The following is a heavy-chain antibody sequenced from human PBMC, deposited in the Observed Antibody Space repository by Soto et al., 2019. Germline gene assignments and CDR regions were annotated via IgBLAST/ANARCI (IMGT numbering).Heavy chain of an antibody. CDR2: IIPILGIA. CDR3: AREGTTVGPYDY. V-gene: IGHV1-69*08. D-gene: IGHD4-17*01. J-gene: IGHJ4*02. Sequence: QVQLVQSGAEVKKPGSSVKVSCKASGGTFSSYTISWVRRAPGQGLEWMGRIIPILGIANYAQKFQGRVTITADKSTSTAYMELSSLRSEDTAVYYCAREGTTVGPYDYWGQGTLVTVSS. CDR1: GGTFSSYT.